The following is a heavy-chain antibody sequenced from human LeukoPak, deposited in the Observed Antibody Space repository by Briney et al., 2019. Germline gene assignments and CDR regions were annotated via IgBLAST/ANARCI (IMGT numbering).Heavy chain of an antibody. V-gene: IGHV3-7*03. CDR1: GFTFSSRW. CDR3: AGDRGYLQFDY. J-gene: IGHJ4*02. Sequence: GGSLRLSCSASGFTFSSRWMSWVCQAPGKGLEWVANIKEDGSQKYYADSVKGRFTISRDNAKNSLYLQLNSLRAEDTAMYYCAGDRGYLQFDYWGQGTLVTVSS. D-gene: IGHD3-10*01. CDR2: IKEDGSQK.